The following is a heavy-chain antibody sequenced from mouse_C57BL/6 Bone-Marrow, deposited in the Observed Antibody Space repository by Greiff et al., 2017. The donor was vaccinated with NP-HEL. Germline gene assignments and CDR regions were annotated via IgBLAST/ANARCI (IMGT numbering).Heavy chain of an antibody. CDR3: AREKIYYGYEGFDY. D-gene: IGHD2-2*01. V-gene: IGHV1-50*01. CDR2: IDPSDSYT. J-gene: IGHJ2*01. CDR1: GYTFTSYW. Sequence: VQLQQSGAELVKPGASVKLSCKASGYTFTSYWMQWVKQRPGQGLEWIGEIDPSDSYTNYNQKFKGKATLTVDTSSSTAYMQLSSLTSEDSAVYYCAREKIYYGYEGFDYWGQGTTLTVSS.